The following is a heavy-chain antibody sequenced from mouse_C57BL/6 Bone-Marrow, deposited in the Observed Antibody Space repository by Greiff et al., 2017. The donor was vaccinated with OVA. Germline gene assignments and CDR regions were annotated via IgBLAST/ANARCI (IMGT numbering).Heavy chain of an antibody. Sequence: QVQLQQSDAELVKPGASVKISCKVSGYTFTDHTIHWMKQRPEQGLEWIGYIYPRDGSTKYNEKFKGKATLTADKSSSTAYMQLNSLSSEDSAVYFCARNAYGSSYDWYVDVWGTGTTVTVSS. J-gene: IGHJ1*03. V-gene: IGHV1-78*01. CDR3: ARNAYGSSYDWYVDV. CDR2: IYPRDGST. D-gene: IGHD1-1*01. CDR1: GYTFTDHT.